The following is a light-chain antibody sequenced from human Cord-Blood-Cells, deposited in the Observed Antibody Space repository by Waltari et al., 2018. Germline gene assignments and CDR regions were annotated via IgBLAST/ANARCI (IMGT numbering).Light chain of an antibody. CDR3: SSYTSSSTWV. J-gene: IGLJ3*02. Sequence: QSALPQPASASGSPGQSVTISCTGTSSDAGGYNYVSWYQQHPGKAPKLMIYDVSNRPSGVSNRFSGSKSGNTASLTISGLQAEDEADYYCSSYTSSSTWVFGGGTKLTVL. V-gene: IGLV2-14*01. CDR1: SSDAGGYNY. CDR2: DVS.